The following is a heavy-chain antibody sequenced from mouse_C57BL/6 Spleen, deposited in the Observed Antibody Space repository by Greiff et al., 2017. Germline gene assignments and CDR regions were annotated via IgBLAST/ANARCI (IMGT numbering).Heavy chain of an antibody. CDR2: INPNNGGT. Sequence: EVQLQQSGPELVKPGASVKISCKASGYTFTDYYMNWVKQSPGKSLEWIGDINPNNGGTSYNQKFKGKATLTADKSSSTAYMELRSLTSEDSSVXYCAREATVVDYWDFDVWGTGTTVTVSS. V-gene: IGHV1-26*01. CDR1: GYTFTDYY. CDR3: AREATVVDYWDFDV. J-gene: IGHJ1*03. D-gene: IGHD1-1*01.